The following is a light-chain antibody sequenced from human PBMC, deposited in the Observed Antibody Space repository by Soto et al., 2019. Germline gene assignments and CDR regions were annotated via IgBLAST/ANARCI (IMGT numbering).Light chain of an antibody. V-gene: IGKV1-5*03. CDR1: QSISSY. CDR2: KAS. J-gene: IGKJ1*01. CDR3: QHYNSYSEA. Sequence: DIQMTQSLSSLSASVGDRVTITCRASQSISSYLNWYQQKPGKAPKLLIYKASTLKSGVPSRFSGSGSGTEFTLTISSLQPDDFATYYCQHYNSYSEAFGQGTKVDI.